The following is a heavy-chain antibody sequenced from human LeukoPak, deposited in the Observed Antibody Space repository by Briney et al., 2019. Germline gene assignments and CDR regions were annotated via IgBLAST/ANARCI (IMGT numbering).Heavy chain of an antibody. V-gene: IGHV1-69*05. CDR2: IIPIFGTA. D-gene: IGHD3-3*01. CDR3: ARTARSGYGRFDY. J-gene: IGHJ4*02. Sequence: SVKVSCMASGGTFSSYAISWVRQAPGQGLECMGRIIPIFGTANYAQKFQGRVTITTDESTSTAYMELSSLRSEDTAVYYCARTARSGYGRFDYWGQGTLVTVSS. CDR1: GGTFSSYA.